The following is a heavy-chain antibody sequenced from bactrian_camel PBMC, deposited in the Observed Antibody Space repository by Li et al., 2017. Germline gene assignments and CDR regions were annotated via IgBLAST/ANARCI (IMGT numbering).Heavy chain of an antibody. J-gene: IGHJ6*01. CDR1: VYRYSTYC. CDR2: NITGVGKT. Sequence: DVQLVESGGGSVQSGGSLRLSCVASVYRYSTYCMGWFRQAPGKEREGVAANITGVGKTYYANSVKGRFTISRDNGKNTVYLQINSLKPEDTAVYYCAADLEHEFGSRNRFGYWGQGTQVTVS. V-gene: IGHV3S40*01. D-gene: IGHD5*01. CDR3: AADLEHEFGSRNRFGY.